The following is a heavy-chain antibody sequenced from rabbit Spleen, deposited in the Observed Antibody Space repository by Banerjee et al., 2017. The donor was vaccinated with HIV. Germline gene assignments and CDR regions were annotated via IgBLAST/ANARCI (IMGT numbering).Heavy chain of an antibody. CDR2: IYTSSGST. CDR3: ARDDAGGNNHGYGPFDL. V-gene: IGHV1S45*01. CDR1: GFDLSSYYY. Sequence: EQLEESGGGLVKPEGSLTLTCKASGFDLSSYYYMCWVRQAPGKGLEWIGCIYTSSGSTWYATWAKGRFTISKTSSTTVTLEMTSLTAADTATYFCARDDAGGNNHGYGPFDLWGPGTLVTVS. D-gene: IGHD4-2*01. J-gene: IGHJ4*01.